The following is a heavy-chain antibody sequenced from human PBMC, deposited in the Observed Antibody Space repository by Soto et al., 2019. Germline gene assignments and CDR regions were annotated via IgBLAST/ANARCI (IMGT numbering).Heavy chain of an antibody. D-gene: IGHD3-10*01. J-gene: IGHJ4*02. Sequence: GGSLRLSCAASGFTFSSYAMHWVRQAPGKGLEWVAVVSYDGSNKYYADSVKGRFTISRDNSKNTLYLQMNSLRAEDTAVYYCARQWFGGYYFDYWGQGTLVTVSS. V-gene: IGHV3-30-3*01. CDR2: VSYDGSNK. CDR1: GFTFSSYA. CDR3: ARQWFGGYYFDY.